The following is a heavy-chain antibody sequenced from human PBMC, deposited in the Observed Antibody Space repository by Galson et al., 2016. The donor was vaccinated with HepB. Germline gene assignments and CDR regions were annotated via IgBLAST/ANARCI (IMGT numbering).Heavy chain of an antibody. CDR3: VVLWGLAFDH. V-gene: IGHV4-39*01. D-gene: IGHD2-2*01. J-gene: IGHJ4*02. Sequence: SETLSLTCTVSGASISSRSTYCWGWIRQPPGKGLDWIGNICHSGSTYYNPSLQSRVTISVDTSKNQFSLNLGSVTAADTAVYYCVVLWGLAFDHWGQGALVTVSS. CDR1: GASISSRSTYC. CDR2: ICHSGST.